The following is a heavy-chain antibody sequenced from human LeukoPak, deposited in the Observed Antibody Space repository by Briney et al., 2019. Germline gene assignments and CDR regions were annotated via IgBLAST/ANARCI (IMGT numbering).Heavy chain of an antibody. J-gene: IGHJ3*02. CDR2: INTNTGNP. V-gene: IGHV7-4-1*02. CDR3: AEQTIFGVVTIPLGAFDT. CDR1: GYTFTSYA. Sequence: GASVKVSCKASGYTFTSYAMNWVRQAPGQGLEWMGWINTNTGNPTYAQGFTGRFVFSLDTSVSTAYLQISSLKAEDTAVYYCAEQTIFGVVTIPLGAFDTWGQGTMVTVSS. D-gene: IGHD3-3*01.